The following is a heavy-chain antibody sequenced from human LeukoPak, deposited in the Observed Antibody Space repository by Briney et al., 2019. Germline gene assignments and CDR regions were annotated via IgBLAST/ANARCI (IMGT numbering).Heavy chain of an antibody. CDR1: GGSISSYY. V-gene: IGHV4-59*01. Sequence: SETLSLTCTVSGGSISSYYWSWIRQPPGKGLEWIGYIYYSGSTNYNPSLKSRVTISGDTSKNQFSLKLSSVTAADTAVYYCARDRGLGTWFDPWGQGTLVTVSP. D-gene: IGHD1-1*01. CDR2: IYYSGST. J-gene: IGHJ5*02. CDR3: ARDRGLGTWFDP.